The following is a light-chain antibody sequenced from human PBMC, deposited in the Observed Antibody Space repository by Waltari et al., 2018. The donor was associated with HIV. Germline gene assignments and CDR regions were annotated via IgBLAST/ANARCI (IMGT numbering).Light chain of an antibody. J-gene: IGLJ2*01. CDR2: DAS. Sequence: SYVLTQPPSVSVDPGQTARITCGGNNIGSYTVHWYQQKAGQAPVVVVNDASDRPSGIPERFSGSNSGNTATLTISSVEAGDEADYYCQVWDSSSDQGVFGGGTKLTVL. CDR1: NIGSYT. V-gene: IGLV3-21*02. CDR3: QVWDSSSDQGV.